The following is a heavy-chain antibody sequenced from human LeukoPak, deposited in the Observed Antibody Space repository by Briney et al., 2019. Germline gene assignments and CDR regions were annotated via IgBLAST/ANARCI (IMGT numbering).Heavy chain of an antibody. D-gene: IGHD3-16*01. V-gene: IGHV4-59*01. CDR1: GGSISSYY. J-gene: IGHJ4*02. CDR3: ARFWGYGGDYFDY. CDR2: IYYSGST. Sequence: PSETLSLTCTVSGGSISSYYWSWIRQPPGKGLEWIGYIYYSGSTNYNPSLKSRVTISVDTSKNQFSLKLSSVTAADTAVYYCARFWGYGGDYFDYWGQGTLVTVS.